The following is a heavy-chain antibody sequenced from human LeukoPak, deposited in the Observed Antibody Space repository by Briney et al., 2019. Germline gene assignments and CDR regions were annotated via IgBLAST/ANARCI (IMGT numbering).Heavy chain of an antibody. D-gene: IGHD3-9*01. J-gene: IGHJ4*02. Sequence: PSETLSLTCTVSAGSFSSSDYYWGWIRQPPGKGLEWIGSIFYSGSTYYNPSLKSRVTISVDTSKNQFSLKLSSVTAADTAVYYCARHLKQYDILTGYQPGSFDYWGQGTLVAVSS. CDR2: IFYSGST. CDR3: ARHLKQYDILTGYQPGSFDY. CDR1: AGSFSSSDYY. V-gene: IGHV4-39*01.